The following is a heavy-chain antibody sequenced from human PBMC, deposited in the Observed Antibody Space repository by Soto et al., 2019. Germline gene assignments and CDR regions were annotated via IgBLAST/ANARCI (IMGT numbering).Heavy chain of an antibody. CDR2: INPNGGVT. Sequence: QVQLVQSGAEVKRPGASVTVSCRSSGDTFNDYYIHWVRQAPGQGLEWMGWINPNGGVTKYAQKFQGWASMPRDTSIRTVYMQLSRLRSDDTAVYYCARESGGATATLDYYYFYMDVWGTGTTVTVSS. CDR1: GDTFNDYY. D-gene: IGHD5-12*01. V-gene: IGHV1-2*04. CDR3: ARESGGATATLDYYYFYMDV. J-gene: IGHJ6*03.